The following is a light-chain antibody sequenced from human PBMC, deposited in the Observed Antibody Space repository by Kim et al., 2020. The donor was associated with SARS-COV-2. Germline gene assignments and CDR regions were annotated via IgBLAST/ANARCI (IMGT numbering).Light chain of an antibody. CDR1: QSVSSSQ. J-gene: IGKJ3*01. CDR2: GAS. V-gene: IGKV3-20*01. Sequence: SPGERASLSCRASQSVSSSQLAWYQQRPGQAPRLRIYGASSRATGIPDRFSGSGSGTDFTLTISRLEPEDFAVYYCQQYGSSSFTFGPGTKVDIK. CDR3: QQYGSSSFT.